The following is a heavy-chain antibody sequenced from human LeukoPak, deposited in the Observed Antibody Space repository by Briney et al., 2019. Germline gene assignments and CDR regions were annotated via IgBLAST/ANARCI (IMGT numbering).Heavy chain of an antibody. V-gene: IGHV3-30*02. D-gene: IGHD2-21*02. CDR1: GFTLSTYG. CDR2: IRYDGSNK. Sequence: GGSLRLSCAAAGFTLSTYGMHWVRQAPGKGLEWVAFIRYDGSNKYYADSVKGRFTISRDNSKNTLYLQMNSLRAEDTAVYYCAKIAAANCGGDCYSGAYYFDYWGQGTLVTVSS. J-gene: IGHJ4*02. CDR3: AKIAAANCGGDCYSGAYYFDY.